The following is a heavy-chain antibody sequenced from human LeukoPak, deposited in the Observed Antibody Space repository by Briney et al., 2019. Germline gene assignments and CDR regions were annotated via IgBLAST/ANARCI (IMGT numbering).Heavy chain of an antibody. V-gene: IGHV3-66*01. CDR1: GFTVSSNY. CDR2: IYSGGST. CDR3: ARDFDYGAFDI. D-gene: IGHD4-17*01. J-gene: IGHJ3*02. Sequence: PGGSLRLSCAASGFTVSSNYMSWVRQAPGKGLEWVSVIYSGGSTYYADSVKGRFTISRDNSKNTLYLQMNSLGAEDTAVYYCARDFDYGAFDIWGQGTMVTVSS.